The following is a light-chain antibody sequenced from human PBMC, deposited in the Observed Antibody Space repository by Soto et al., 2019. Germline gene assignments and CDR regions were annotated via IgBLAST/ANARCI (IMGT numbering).Light chain of an antibody. CDR3: QQYAATPRT. Sequence: EIVLTQSPGTLSLSPGERATLGCRASQSVSSSYLAWYQQKPGQAPRLLIYGASSRATGIPDRFSGSGSGTDFTLTISRLEPEDFAVYYCQQYAATPRTFGPGTKVDIK. J-gene: IGKJ3*01. V-gene: IGKV3-20*01. CDR2: GAS. CDR1: QSVSSSY.